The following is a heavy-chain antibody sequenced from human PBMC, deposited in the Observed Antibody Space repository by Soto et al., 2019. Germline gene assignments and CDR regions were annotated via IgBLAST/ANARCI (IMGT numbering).Heavy chain of an antibody. V-gene: IGHV1-18*01. CDR2: VSPYSVDT. D-gene: IGHD2-2*01. CDR3: ARDVRVDCSSASCYYYYGMDV. J-gene: IGHJ6*02. CDR1: GYTFTSYG. Sequence: ASVKVSCKASGYTFTSYGISWVRQAPGQGLEWMAWVSPYSVDTNYARKVQGRITMTTDTSTSTAYMELGSLRSDDTAVYYCARDVRVDCSSASCYYYYGMDVRGQGTTVTVSS.